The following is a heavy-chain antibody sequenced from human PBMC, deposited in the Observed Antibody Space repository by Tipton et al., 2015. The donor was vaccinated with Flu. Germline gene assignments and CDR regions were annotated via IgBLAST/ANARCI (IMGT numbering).Heavy chain of an antibody. CDR3: ASYDHRRIYSSSWAGARRAFDI. V-gene: IGHV4-31*03. Sequence: TLSLTCTVSGGSISSGGYYWSWIRQHPGKGLEWIGYIYYSGSTYYNPSLKSRVTISVDTSKNQFSLKLSSVTAADTAVYYCASYDHRRIYSSSWAGARRAFDIWGQGTMVTVSS. D-gene: IGHD6-13*01. J-gene: IGHJ3*02. CDR2: IYYSGST. CDR1: GGSISSGGYY.